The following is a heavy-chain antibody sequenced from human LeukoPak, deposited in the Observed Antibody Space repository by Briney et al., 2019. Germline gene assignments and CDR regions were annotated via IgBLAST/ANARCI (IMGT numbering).Heavy chain of an antibody. V-gene: IGHV4-30-2*01. CDR3: ARDGKGLQGWFDP. CDR1: GGSLSSGGYY. J-gene: IGHJ5*02. CDR2: IYHSGST. Sequence: PSQTPSLTCTVSGGSLSSGGYYWSWIRQPPGKGLEWIGYIYHSGSTYYNPSLKSRVTISVDRSKNQFSLKLSSVTAADTAVYHCARDGKGLQGWFDPWGQGTLVTVSS. D-gene: IGHD5-24*01.